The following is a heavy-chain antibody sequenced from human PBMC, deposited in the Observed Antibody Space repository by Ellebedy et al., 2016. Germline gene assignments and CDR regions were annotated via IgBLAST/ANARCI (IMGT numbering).Heavy chain of an antibody. D-gene: IGHD6-19*01. Sequence: GESLKISCAVSGFTVSTNYMSWVRQAPGKGLEWVGNIKEDGRETYYVDSLKGRFTISRDDARNSLYLQMNSLRVEDTALYYCAKCRHINGCLLDYWGQGTLVTVSS. J-gene: IGHJ4*02. V-gene: IGHV3-7*03. CDR2: IKEDGRET. CDR1: GFTVSTNY. CDR3: AKCRHINGCLLDY.